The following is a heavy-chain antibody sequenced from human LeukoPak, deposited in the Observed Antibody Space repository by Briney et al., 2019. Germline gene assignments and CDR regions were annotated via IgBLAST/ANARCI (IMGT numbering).Heavy chain of an antibody. V-gene: IGHV3-21*01. CDR3: ARVNGDYVYLDY. D-gene: IGHD4-17*01. J-gene: IGHJ4*02. CDR2: ISTSSIYI. Sequence: GGSLRLSCAASGFTFSSYSMNWVRQAPGKGLEWVSSISTSSIYIYYADSVKGRFTISRDNAKNSLYLQMNSLRAEDTAVYYCARVNGDYVYLDYWGQGTLVTVSS. CDR1: GFTFSSYS.